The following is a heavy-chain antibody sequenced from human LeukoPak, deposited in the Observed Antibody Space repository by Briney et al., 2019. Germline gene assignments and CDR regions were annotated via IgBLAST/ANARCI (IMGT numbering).Heavy chain of an antibody. J-gene: IGHJ4*02. Sequence: PSETLSLTCTVSGYSISSGYYWGWIRQPPGKGLEWIGSIYYSGSTYYNPSLKSRVTISVDTSKNQFSLKLSSVTAADTAVYYCASEDEGEVVPAAIDHWGQGTLVTVSS. CDR1: GYSISSGYY. CDR2: IYYSGST. D-gene: IGHD2-2*02. CDR3: ASEDEGEVVPAAIDH. V-gene: IGHV4-38-2*02.